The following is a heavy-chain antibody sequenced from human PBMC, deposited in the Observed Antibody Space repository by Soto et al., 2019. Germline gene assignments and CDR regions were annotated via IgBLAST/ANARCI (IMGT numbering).Heavy chain of an antibody. CDR3: ASRPYGPGYSSSWTRDYYGMDV. CDR1: GYTFTSYG. V-gene: IGHV1-18*01. Sequence: GASVMVSCKASGYTFTSYGISWVRQAPGQGLEWMGWISAYNGNTNYAQKLQGRVTMTTDTSTSTAYMELRSLRSDDTAVYYCASRPYGPGYSSSWTRDYYGMDVWGQGTTVTVSS. J-gene: IGHJ6*02. CDR2: ISAYNGNT. D-gene: IGHD6-13*01.